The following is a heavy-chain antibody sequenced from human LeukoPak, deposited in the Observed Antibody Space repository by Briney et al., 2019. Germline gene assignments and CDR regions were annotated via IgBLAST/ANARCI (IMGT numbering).Heavy chain of an antibody. Sequence: GGSLRLSCAASGFTFDDYTMHWVRQAPGKGLGWVSLISWDGGSTYYADSVKGRFTISRDNSKDSLYLQMNSLRIEDTALYYCAKDSAGEEYFEYWGQGTLVTVFS. J-gene: IGHJ4*02. CDR2: ISWDGGST. CDR1: GFTFDDYT. CDR3: AKDSAGEEYFEY. D-gene: IGHD6-6*01. V-gene: IGHV3-43*01.